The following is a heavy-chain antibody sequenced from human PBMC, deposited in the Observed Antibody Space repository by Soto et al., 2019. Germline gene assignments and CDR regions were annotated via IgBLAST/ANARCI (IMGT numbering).Heavy chain of an antibody. CDR3: ARTGDGHHDFLDY. V-gene: IGHV3-7*01. CDR2: INQDGNED. Sequence: GGSLRLSCAASGFTFSSYWMNWVRQAPGKGLEWVANINQDGNEDNLLDSVKGRFTVSRDNAKNSLFLQMNSLRVDDTAVYYCARTGDGHHDFLDYWGQGALVTVSS. CDR1: GFTFSSYW. D-gene: IGHD1-1*01. J-gene: IGHJ4*02.